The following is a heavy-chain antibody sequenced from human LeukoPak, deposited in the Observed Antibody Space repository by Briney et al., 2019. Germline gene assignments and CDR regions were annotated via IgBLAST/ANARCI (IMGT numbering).Heavy chain of an antibody. J-gene: IGHJ5*02. Sequence: SETLSPTCTVSGGSVSVYYWSWVRQPAGKGLEWIGRIYTTGYRNYNPSLKSRVTMSVDTSKNQFSLRLTSVTAADTAVYYCARDRRYFDSSGFYSWFDPWGQGTLVTVCS. CDR3: ARDRRYFDSSGFYSWFDP. D-gene: IGHD3-22*01. CDR2: IYTTGYR. V-gene: IGHV4-4*07. CDR1: GGSVSVYY.